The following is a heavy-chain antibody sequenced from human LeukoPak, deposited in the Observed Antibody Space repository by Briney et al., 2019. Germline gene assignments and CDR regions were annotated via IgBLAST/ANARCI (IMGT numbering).Heavy chain of an antibody. Sequence: GGSLRLSCAASGFTFSSYGMSWVRQAPGKGLEWVANIKQDGSEKYYVDSVKGRFTISRDNAKNSLYLQMNSLRVEDTAVYYCAKVAKYYYGSETYYFFEHWGQGTPVTASS. CDR3: AKVAKYYYGSETYYFFEH. CDR2: IKQDGSEK. CDR1: GFTFSSYG. D-gene: IGHD3-10*01. J-gene: IGHJ4*02. V-gene: IGHV3-7*01.